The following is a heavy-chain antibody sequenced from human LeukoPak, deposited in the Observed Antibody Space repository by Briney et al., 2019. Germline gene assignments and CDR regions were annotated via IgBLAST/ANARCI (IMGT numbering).Heavy chain of an antibody. CDR3: AKGPNYFDS. CDR2: MNSDGSAT. CDR1: GFSFSNYW. V-gene: IGHV3-74*01. Sequence: GGSLRPSCAASGFSFSNYWMHWVRQAPGKGLVWVTRMNSDGSATYYADSVQGRFTISRDNAKNTLYLQVNSLRAEDTAMYFCAKGPNYFDSWGQGTLVTVSS. J-gene: IGHJ4*02.